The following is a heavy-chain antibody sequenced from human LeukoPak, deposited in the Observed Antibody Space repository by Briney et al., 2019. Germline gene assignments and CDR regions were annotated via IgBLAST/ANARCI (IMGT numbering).Heavy chain of an antibody. D-gene: IGHD3-10*01. CDR3: ARDLRPYGSGSYYNPGDY. CDR1: GFTFSSYA. J-gene: IGHJ4*02. Sequence: GRSLRLSCAASGFTFSSYAMHWVRQAPGKGLEWVAVISYDGSNKYYADSVKGRFTISRDNSKNTLYLQMNSLRAEDTAVYYCARDLRPYGSGSYYNPGDYWGQGTLVTVSS. CDR2: ISYDGSNK. V-gene: IGHV3-30*04.